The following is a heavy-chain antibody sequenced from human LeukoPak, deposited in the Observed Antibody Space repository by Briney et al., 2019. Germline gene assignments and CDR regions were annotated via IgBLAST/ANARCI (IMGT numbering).Heavy chain of an antibody. CDR3: ARVLGGGSYRPEFDY. D-gene: IGHD1-26*01. CDR2: IYYSGST. CDR1: GGSISSNKYY. J-gene: IGHJ4*02. Sequence: SETLSRTCTVSGGSISSNKYYWGWIRQPPGKGLEWIGYIYYSGSTYYNPSLKSRVTISVDTSKNQFSLKLSSVTAADTAVYYCARVLGGGSYRPEFDYWGQGTLVTVSS. V-gene: IGHV4-30-4*08.